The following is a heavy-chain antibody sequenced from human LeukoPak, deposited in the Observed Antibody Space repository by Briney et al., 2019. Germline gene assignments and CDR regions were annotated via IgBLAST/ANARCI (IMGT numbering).Heavy chain of an antibody. CDR3: ARGTYDSSGYLFDY. J-gene: IGHJ4*02. D-gene: IGHD3-22*01. CDR2: ISSGGSTT. V-gene: IGHV3-48*03. Sequence: GGSLRLSCAASGFTFGSYEMNWVRQAPGKGLEWVSYISSGGSTTYYADSVKGRFTISRDNAKNSLYVQMNSLRAEDTAAYYCARGTYDSSGYLFDYWGQGTLVTVSS. CDR1: GFTFGSYE.